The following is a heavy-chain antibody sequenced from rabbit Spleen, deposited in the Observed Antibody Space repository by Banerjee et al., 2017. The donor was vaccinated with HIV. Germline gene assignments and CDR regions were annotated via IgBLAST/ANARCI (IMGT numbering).Heavy chain of an antibody. J-gene: IGHJ4*01. CDR3: ARHSNGYDTFNL. D-gene: IGHD6-1*01. CDR2: TYVGSSGTS. CDR1: GFSFSNRHW. Sequence: QSLEESGGDLVKPGASLTLTCTASGFSFSNRHWICWVRQAPGKGLEWIGCTYVGSSGTSYYASWAKGRFTISKASSTTVTLQMTSLTAADTATYFCARHSNGYDTFNLWGQGTLVTVS. V-gene: IGHV1S40*01.